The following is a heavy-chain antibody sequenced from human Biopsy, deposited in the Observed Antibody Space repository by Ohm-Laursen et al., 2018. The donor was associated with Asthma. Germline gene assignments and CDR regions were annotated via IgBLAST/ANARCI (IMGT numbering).Heavy chain of an antibody. CDR1: YGSITSGGYY. V-gene: IGHV4-31*02. CDR3: ARAQDYYDSRGYYRSFDY. D-gene: IGHD3-22*01. Sequence: TLSLTCTVSYGSITSGGYYWTWIRQHPGKGLEWIGFIYYSGSTYYNPSLKSRVSISMDTSKNRFSLKLSSVTAADTAVYYCARAQDYYDSRGYYRSFDYWGQGTLVTVSS. CDR2: IYYSGST. J-gene: IGHJ4*02.